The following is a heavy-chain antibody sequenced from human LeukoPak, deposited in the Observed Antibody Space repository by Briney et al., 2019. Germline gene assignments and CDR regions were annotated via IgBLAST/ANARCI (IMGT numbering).Heavy chain of an antibody. D-gene: IGHD3/OR15-3a*01. V-gene: IGHV3-33*01. CDR2: IWYDGSNK. CDR3: TRAVAADDFSPGY. CDR1: GFTFSSYG. J-gene: IGHJ4*02. Sequence: PGGSLRLSCAASGFTFSSYGMHWVRQAPGKGLEWVAVIWYDGSNKDYADSVKGRFTISRDNSKNTMYLQMNSLRAEDTAVYYCTRAVAADDFSPGYWGQGTLLTVSS.